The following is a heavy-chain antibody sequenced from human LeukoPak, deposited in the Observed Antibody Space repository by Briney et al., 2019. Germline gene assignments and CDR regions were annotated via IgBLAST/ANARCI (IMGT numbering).Heavy chain of an antibody. CDR2: IYTSGST. CDR1: GGSISSYY. CDR3: ARGLGSSWYRLKFDY. Sequence: SETLSLTCTVSGGSISSYYWSWIRQPAGKGLEWIGRIYTSGSTNYNPSLKSRVTMSVDTSKNQFSLKLSSVTAADTAVYYCARGLGSSWYRLKFDYWGQGTLVTVSS. D-gene: IGHD6-13*01. V-gene: IGHV4-4*07. J-gene: IGHJ4*02.